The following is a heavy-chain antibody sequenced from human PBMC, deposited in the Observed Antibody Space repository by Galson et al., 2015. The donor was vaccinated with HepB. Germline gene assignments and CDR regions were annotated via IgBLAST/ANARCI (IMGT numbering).Heavy chain of an antibody. Sequence: CAISGDSVSSKSAAWNWIRQSPSRGLEWLGRTYYRSKWCSEYAASVKSRITINPDTSKNQFSLQLNSVTPEDAAVYYCARLGDVDVWGQGTTVTVSS. D-gene: IGHD3-16*01. CDR1: GDSVSSKSAA. CDR2: TYYRSKWCS. J-gene: IGHJ6*02. V-gene: IGHV6-1*01. CDR3: ARLGDVDV.